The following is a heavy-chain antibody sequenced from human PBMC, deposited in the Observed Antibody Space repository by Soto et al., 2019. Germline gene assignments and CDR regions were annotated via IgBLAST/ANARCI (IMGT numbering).Heavy chain of an antibody. D-gene: IGHD1-1*01. V-gene: IGHV3-33*01. Sequence: SGGSLRLSCAASGFTFSSYGMHWVRQAPGKGLEWVAVIWYDGSNKYYADSVKGRFTISRDNSKNTLYLQMNSLRAEDTAVYYCARDLDDNNYYYGMDVWGQGTTVTVSS. CDR1: GFTFSSYG. CDR3: ARDLDDNNYYYGMDV. J-gene: IGHJ6*02. CDR2: IWYDGSNK.